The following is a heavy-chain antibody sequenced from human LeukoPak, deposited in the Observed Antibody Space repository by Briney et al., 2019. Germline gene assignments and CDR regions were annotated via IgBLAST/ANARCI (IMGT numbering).Heavy chain of an antibody. CDR2: MHHSGST. CDR1: GGSIRSYY. CDR3: ARHAAVEGSSGWSPLWWFDP. Sequence: PSETLSLTCTVSGGSIRSYYWSWIRQPPGKGLEWIGYMHHSGSTKHNPYLKSRVTISVDTSKSQFSLRLSSVTAAGTAVYYCARHAAVEGSSGWSPLWWFDPWGQRTLVTVSS. D-gene: IGHD6-19*01. J-gene: IGHJ5*02. V-gene: IGHV4-59*08.